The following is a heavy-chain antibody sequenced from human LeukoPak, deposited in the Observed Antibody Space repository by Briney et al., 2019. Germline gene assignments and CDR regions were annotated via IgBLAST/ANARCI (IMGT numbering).Heavy chain of an antibody. CDR2: ISWNSGSI. D-gene: IGHD2-21*02. V-gene: IGHV3-9*01. CDR1: GFTFDDYA. J-gene: IGHJ4*02. Sequence: GGSLRLSCAASGFTFDDYAMHWVRQAPGKGPEWVSGISWNSGSIGYADSVKGRFTISRDNAKNSLYLQMNSLRAEDTALYYCAKGGMGDYYFDYWGQGTLVTVSS. CDR3: AKGGMGDYYFDY.